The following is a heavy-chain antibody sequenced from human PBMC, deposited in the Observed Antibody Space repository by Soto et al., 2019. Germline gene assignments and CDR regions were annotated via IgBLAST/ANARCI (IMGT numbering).Heavy chain of an antibody. CDR2: ISSSSSTI. V-gene: IGHV3-48*02. CDR1: GFTFSSYS. J-gene: IGHJ4*02. D-gene: IGHD3-22*01. Sequence: EVQLVESGGGLVQPGGSLRLSCAASGFTFSSYSMNWVRQAPGKGLEWVSYISSSSSTIYYADSVKGRFTISRGNAKNSLYLQMNSLRDEDTAVYYCARVCYYDSSGYYEIDYFDYWGQGTLVTVSS. CDR3: ARVCYYDSSGYYEIDYFDY.